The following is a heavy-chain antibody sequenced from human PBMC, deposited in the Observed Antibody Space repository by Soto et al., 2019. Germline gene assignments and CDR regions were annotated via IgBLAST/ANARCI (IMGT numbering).Heavy chain of an antibody. D-gene: IGHD5-12*01. CDR1: GFTFSSYS. Sequence: SLRLSCAASGFTFSSYSMNWVRQAPGKGLEWVSSISSSSSYIYYADSVKGRFTISRDNAKNSLYLQMNSLRAEDTAVYYCAREHIVATTFDYWGQGTLVTVSS. V-gene: IGHV3-21*01. CDR3: AREHIVATTFDY. CDR2: ISSSSSYI. J-gene: IGHJ4*02.